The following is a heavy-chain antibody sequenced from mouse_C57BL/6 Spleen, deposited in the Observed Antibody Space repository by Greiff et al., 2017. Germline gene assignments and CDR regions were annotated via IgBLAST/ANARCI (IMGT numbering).Heavy chain of an antibody. J-gene: IGHJ2*01. CDR1: GYTFTDYN. CDR2: INPNNGGT. D-gene: IGHD1-1*01. V-gene: IGHV1-22*01. Sequence: EVQLQQSGPELVKPGASVKMSCKASGYTFTDYNMHWVKQSHGKSLEWIGDINPNNGGTSYNQKFKGKATLTVNKSSSTAYMELRSLTSEDSAVYYCARVGITTVVAKGGYYFDYWGQGTTLTVSS. CDR3: ARVGITTVVAKGGYYFDY.